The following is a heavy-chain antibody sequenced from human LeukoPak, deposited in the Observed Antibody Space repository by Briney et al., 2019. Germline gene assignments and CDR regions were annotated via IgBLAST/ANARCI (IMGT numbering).Heavy chain of an antibody. J-gene: IGHJ6*03. CDR2: IYPGDSDT. CDR3: ARVGYSSSWSNNYYYYSMDV. V-gene: IGHV5-51*01. CDR1: GYSFTSYW. D-gene: IGHD6-13*01. Sequence: GESLKISCKGSGYSFTSYWIGWVRQMPGKGLEWMGIIYPGDSDTRYSPSFQGQVTISADKSISTAYLQWSSLKASDTAMYYCARVGYSSSWSNNYYYYSMDVWGKGTTVTVSS.